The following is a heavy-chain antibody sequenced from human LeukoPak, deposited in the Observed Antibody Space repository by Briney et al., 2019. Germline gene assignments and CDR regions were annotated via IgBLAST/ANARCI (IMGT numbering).Heavy chain of an antibody. CDR1: GFTFSNFA. V-gene: IGHV3-30-3*01. CDR3: ARVGSGFGVVIYYYYYYYMDV. CDR2: ISHDGNSA. J-gene: IGHJ6*03. Sequence: GGSLRLSCAASGFTFSNFAVYWVRQSPGKGLEWVAVISHDGNSARYADSVKRRFTISRDNAKNSLYLQMNSLRAEDTAVYYCARVGSGFGVVIYYYYYYYMDVWGKGTTVTVSS. D-gene: IGHD3-3*01.